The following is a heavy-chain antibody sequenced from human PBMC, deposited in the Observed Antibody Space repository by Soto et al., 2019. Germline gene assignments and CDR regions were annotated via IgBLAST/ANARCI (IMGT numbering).Heavy chain of an antibody. Sequence: ASVKVSCKASGYTFTSYGISWVRQAPGQGLEWMGWISAYNGNTNYAQKHQSRVTMTTDTSTSTAYMELRSLRSDGTAVYYCARSRLGGWFDPWGQGTLVTVSS. D-gene: IGHD6-19*01. CDR3: ARSRLGGWFDP. CDR2: ISAYNGNT. J-gene: IGHJ5*02. V-gene: IGHV1-18*01. CDR1: GYTFTSYG.